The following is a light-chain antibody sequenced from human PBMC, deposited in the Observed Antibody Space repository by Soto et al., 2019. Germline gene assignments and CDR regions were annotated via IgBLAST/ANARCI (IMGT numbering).Light chain of an antibody. CDR2: RNN. CDR1: SSNIGSNY. Sequence: QSVLTQPPSASGTPGQRATISCSGSSSNIGSNYVYWYQQLPGTAPKLLIYRNNQRPSGVPDRFSGSKSGTSASLAISGLRSEDEADYYCAAWDDSLSGDVFGTGTKLTVL. CDR3: AAWDDSLSGDV. J-gene: IGLJ1*01. V-gene: IGLV1-47*01.